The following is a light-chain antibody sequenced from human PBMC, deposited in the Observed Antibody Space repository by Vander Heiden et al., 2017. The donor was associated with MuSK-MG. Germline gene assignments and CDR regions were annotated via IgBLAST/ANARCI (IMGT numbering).Light chain of an antibody. V-gene: IGKV4-1*01. CDR2: WAS. CDR3: QQYFTLPT. CDR1: QTLLYTSNNKNY. Sequence: DIVMTQSPDSLAVSLGESDTINCKSSQTLLYTSNNKNYLACYQQKLGQPPTLLIHWASTRESGVPDRFSGSGSETDFTLTITSLRAEDVAVYFCQQYFTLPTFGQGTKVEIK. J-gene: IGKJ1*01.